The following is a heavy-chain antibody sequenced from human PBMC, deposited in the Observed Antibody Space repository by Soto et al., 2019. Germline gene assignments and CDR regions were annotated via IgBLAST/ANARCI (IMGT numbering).Heavy chain of an antibody. CDR1: GGSFSGYY. Sequence: PSETLSLTCAVYGGSFSGYYWSWIRQPPGKGLEWIGEINHSGSTNYNPSLKSRVTISVDTSKNQFSLKLSSVTAADTAVYYCARSSWYGFDYWGQGTLVTVSS. CDR3: ARSSWYGFDY. CDR2: INHSGST. D-gene: IGHD6-13*01. J-gene: IGHJ4*02. V-gene: IGHV4-34*01.